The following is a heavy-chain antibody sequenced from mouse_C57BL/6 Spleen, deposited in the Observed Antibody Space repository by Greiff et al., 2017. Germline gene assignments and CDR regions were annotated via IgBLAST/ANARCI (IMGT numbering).Heavy chain of an antibody. J-gene: IGHJ1*03. CDR3: ARFYSSYGYWYFDV. CDR1: GYTFTDYY. CDR2: INPNNGGT. V-gene: IGHV1-26*01. D-gene: IGHD1-1*01. Sequence: VQLQQSGPELVKPGASVKISCKASGYTFTDYYMNWVKQSHGKSLEWIGDINPNNGGTSYNQKFKGKATLTVDKSSSTAYMELRSLTSEDSAVYYCARFYSSYGYWYFDVWGTGTTVTVSS.